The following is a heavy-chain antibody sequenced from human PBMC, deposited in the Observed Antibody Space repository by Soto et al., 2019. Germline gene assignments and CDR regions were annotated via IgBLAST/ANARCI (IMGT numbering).Heavy chain of an antibody. CDR2: IYYSGST. Sequence: RSETQSLTCTVSGGSLRIGGCYWSWIRQPPGKGLEWIGYIYYSGSTNYNPSLKSRVTISVDTSKNQFSLKLSSVTAADTAVYYCAREIVVAATSRQRYYYYYYGMDVWGQGTTVNGSS. CDR3: AREIVVAATSRQRYYYYYYGMDV. CDR1: GGSLRIGGCY. J-gene: IGHJ6*02. V-gene: IGHV4-61*08. D-gene: IGHD2-15*01.